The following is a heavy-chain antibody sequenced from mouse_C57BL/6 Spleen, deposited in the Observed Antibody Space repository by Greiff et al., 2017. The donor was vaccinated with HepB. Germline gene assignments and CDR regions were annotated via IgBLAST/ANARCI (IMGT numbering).Heavy chain of an antibody. D-gene: IGHD1-1*01. CDR2: MWSGGST. CDR1: GFSLPSYG. CDR3: ASRPRNYGSSYYAMDY. V-gene: IGHV2-2*01. J-gene: IGHJ4*01. Sequence: QVQLQQSGPGLVQPSQSLSITCPVSGFSLPSYGVHWVRQSPGKGLEWLGVMWSGGSTDYHAAFISRLSLSKDNSKSQVFFKMNSLPADDTVIYYCASRPRNYGSSYYAMDYWGQGTSVTVSS.